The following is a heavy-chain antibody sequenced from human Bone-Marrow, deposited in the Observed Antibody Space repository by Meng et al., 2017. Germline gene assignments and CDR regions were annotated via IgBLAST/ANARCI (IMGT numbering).Heavy chain of an antibody. Sequence: QVSHVEVGGVVVQPWKSLSLTCCALRLIFYNHATHLFRPAPVKRLEWVAVITDDSTNKDYADSVKGRFAISRDNSKNTLNLQMNSLRPEETAVYYCTRDLRGHFSIDYWGQGTLVTVSS. CDR3: TRDLRGHFSIDY. D-gene: IGHD3-3*02. CDR1: RLIFYNHA. J-gene: IGHJ4*02. V-gene: IGHV3-30*01. CDR2: ITDDSTNK.